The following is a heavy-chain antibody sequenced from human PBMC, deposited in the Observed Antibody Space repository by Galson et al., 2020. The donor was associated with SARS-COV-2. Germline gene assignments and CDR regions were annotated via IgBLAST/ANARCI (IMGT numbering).Heavy chain of an antibody. CDR2: TAEDGYNK. Sequence: GESMKISCEASGLTFSRYGMHWVRQAPGKGLERVAVTAEDGYNKYFADPVRGRFPTSRDNSKNTVYLQMNSLRAEDTAVYYCAKPTSRWDRYSYYGMDVWGQGTTVTVSS. V-gene: IGHV3-30*18. CDR3: AKPTSRWDRYSYYGMDV. CDR1: GLTFSRYG. D-gene: IGHD1-26*01. J-gene: IGHJ6*02.